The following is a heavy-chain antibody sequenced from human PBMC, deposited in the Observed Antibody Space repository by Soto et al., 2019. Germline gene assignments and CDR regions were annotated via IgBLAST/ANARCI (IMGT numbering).Heavy chain of an antibody. D-gene: IGHD6-19*01. J-gene: IGHJ3*02. Sequence: QVPLVQSGAEVKKPGASVKVSCKASGYTFTSYDINWVRQATGQGLEWMGWMNPNSGNTGYAQKFQGRVTMTRNTSISTAYMELSSLRSEDTAVYYCARGTLIAVAGLRDDAFDIWGQGTMVTVSS. V-gene: IGHV1-8*01. CDR2: MNPNSGNT. CDR3: ARGTLIAVAGLRDDAFDI. CDR1: GYTFTSYD.